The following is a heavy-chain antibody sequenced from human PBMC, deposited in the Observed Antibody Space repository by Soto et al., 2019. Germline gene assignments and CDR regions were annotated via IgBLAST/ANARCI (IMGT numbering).Heavy chain of an antibody. CDR2: ISSSSSTI. J-gene: IGHJ4*02. CDR1: GFTFSSYS. CDR3: ARDSMVRGVIMVY. Sequence: EVQLVESGGGLVQPGGSLRLSCAASGFTFSSYSMNWVRQAPGKGLEWVSYISSSSSTIYYADSVKGRFTISRDNAKNSLYLQMNSLRAEDTAVYYCARDSMVRGVIMVYWGQGTLVTVSS. V-gene: IGHV3-48*01. D-gene: IGHD3-10*01.